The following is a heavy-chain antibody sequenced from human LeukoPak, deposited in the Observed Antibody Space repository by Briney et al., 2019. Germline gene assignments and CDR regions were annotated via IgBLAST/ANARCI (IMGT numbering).Heavy chain of an antibody. V-gene: IGHV4-61*02. CDR1: GDSISSGDYY. CDR3: ARGPYSYDSSGAFDI. Sequence: SQTLSLTCTVSGDSISSGDYYGSWSRQPAGRGLGWIGRISSSGSTNYNPSLKSRVTISVDTSKNQFSLKLSSVTAADTAVYFCARGPYSYDSSGAFDIWGQGTMVTVSS. CDR2: ISSSGST. D-gene: IGHD3-22*01. J-gene: IGHJ3*02.